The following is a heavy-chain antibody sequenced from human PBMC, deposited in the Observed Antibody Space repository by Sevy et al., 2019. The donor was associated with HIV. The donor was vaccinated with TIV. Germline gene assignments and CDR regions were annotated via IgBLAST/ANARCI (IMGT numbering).Heavy chain of an antibody. J-gene: IGHJ4*02. D-gene: IGHD1-26*01. CDR1: GFTFDDYA. CDR3: ARANGIRTFFDY. V-gene: IGHV3-9*01. Sequence: GGSLRLSCAASGFTFDDYAMHWVRQAPGKGLEWVSGISWNSGSIGYADSVKGRFTISRDNAKNSLYLQMNSLRAEDTALYYCARANGIRTFFDYWGQGTLVTVS. CDR2: ISWNSGSI.